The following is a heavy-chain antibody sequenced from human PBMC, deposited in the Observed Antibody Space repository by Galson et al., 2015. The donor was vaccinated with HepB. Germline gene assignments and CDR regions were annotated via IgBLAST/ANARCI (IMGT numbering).Heavy chain of an antibody. CDR1: GFTISGST. CDR2: IRSKANSYAT. V-gene: IGHV3-73*01. Sequence: SLRLSCAVSGFTISGSTMHWVRQASGKGLEWVGRIRSKANSYATAYGESVDGRFTISRDDSKNTAYLQMKSLEIEDTAVYYFTRQHNSGWPKYYYYYSMDGWGQGTTVTVSS. CDR3: TRQHNSGWPKYYYYYSMDG. J-gene: IGHJ6*02. D-gene: IGHD6-25*01.